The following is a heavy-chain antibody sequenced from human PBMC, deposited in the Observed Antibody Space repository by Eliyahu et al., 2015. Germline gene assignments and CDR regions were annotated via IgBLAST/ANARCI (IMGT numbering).Heavy chain of an antibody. D-gene: IGHD3-22*01. CDR2: ISYDGSNK. J-gene: IGHJ3*02. CDR1: GFTFSSYG. Sequence: QVQLVESGGGVVQPGRSLRLSCAASGFTFSSYGMHWVRQAPGKGLEWVAVISYDGSNKYYADSVKGRFTISRDNSKNTLYLQMNSLRAEDTAVYYCAKDTHYYDSSESAFDIWGQGTMVTVSS. V-gene: IGHV3-30*18. CDR3: AKDTHYYDSSESAFDI.